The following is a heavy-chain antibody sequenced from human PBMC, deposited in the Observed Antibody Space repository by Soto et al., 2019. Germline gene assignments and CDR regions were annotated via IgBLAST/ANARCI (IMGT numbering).Heavy chain of an antibody. D-gene: IGHD2-2*01. CDR2: ISSSSSTI. J-gene: IGHJ6*03. CDR3: ARVSTVPAAMPGYYYYYYMDV. CDR1: GFPFSSYS. Sequence: GRPLRLSCAASGFPFSSYSMNWVRQAPGKGLEWVSYISSSSSTIYYADSVKGRFTISRDNAKNSLYLQMNSLRAEDTAVYYCARVSTVPAAMPGYYYYYYMDVWGKGTTVTVSS. V-gene: IGHV3-48*01.